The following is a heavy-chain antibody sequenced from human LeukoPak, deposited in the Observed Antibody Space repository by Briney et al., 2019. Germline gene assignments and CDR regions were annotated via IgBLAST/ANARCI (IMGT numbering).Heavy chain of an antibody. Sequence: ASVKVSCKASGYTFTSYAMNWVRQAPGQGLEWMGWINTNTGNPTYAQGFTGRFVFSLDTSVSTAYLQISSLKAEDTAVYYCARGRLSYCSGGSCYSAYYYYGMDVWGQGTTVTVSS. CDR3: ARGRLSYCSGGSCYSAYYYYGMDV. V-gene: IGHV7-4-1*02. D-gene: IGHD2-15*01. CDR2: INTNTGNP. CDR1: GYTFTSYA. J-gene: IGHJ6*02.